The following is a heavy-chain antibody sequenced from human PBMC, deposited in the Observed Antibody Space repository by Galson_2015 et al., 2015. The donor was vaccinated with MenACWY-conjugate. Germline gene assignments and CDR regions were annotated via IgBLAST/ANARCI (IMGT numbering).Heavy chain of an antibody. CDR3: ARHPEYFDSSGDFDY. CDR1: GYSFTNFW. CDR2: IDPSDSYS. V-gene: IGHV5-10-1*01. Sequence: QSGAEVKKPGESLRISCKGSGYSFTNFWISWVRQMPGKGLEWMGKIDPSDSYSTYSPSFQGYVTISVDKPSTTAYLQWSSPKASDTGMYYCARHPEYFDSSGDFDYWGQGTLVTVSS. D-gene: IGHD3-22*01. J-gene: IGHJ4*02.